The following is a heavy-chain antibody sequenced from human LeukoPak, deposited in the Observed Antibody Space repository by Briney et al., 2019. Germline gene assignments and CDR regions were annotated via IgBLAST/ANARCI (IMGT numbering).Heavy chain of an antibody. CDR3: ARDPDIAVAGPTFDY. J-gene: IGHJ4*02. D-gene: IGHD6-19*01. Sequence: LEASVKVSCEVSGYTLTELSMHWVRQAPGQGLEWMGWINPNSGGTNYAQKFQGRVTMTRDTSISTAYMELSRLRSDDTAVYYCARDPDIAVAGPTFDYWGQGTLVTVSS. CDR1: GYTLTELS. CDR2: INPNSGGT. V-gene: IGHV1-2*03.